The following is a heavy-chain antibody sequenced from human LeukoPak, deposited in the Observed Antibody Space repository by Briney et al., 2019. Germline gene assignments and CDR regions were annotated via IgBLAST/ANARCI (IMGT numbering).Heavy chain of an antibody. J-gene: IGHJ4*02. V-gene: IGHV3-7*01. Sequence: GEPLRLSCAASGITFSNSWMCWVRQAPGKGLEWVANIKEDGSEKYYVNSVKGRFTISRDNAKNSLYLQMNSLRAEDTAVYYCARGGGSGSYYKRELDYWGQGTLVTVSS. CDR1: GITFSNSW. D-gene: IGHD3-10*01. CDR3: ARGGGSGSYYKRELDY. CDR2: IKEDGSEK.